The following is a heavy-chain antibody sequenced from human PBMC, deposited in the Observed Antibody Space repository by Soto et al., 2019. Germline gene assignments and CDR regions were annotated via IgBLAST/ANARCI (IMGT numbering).Heavy chain of an antibody. CDR2: IWYDGSNK. V-gene: IGHV3-33*01. CDR3: ARPPGLGTAMEEYYFDY. CDR1: GFTFSSYG. Sequence: QVQLVESGGGVVQPGRSLRLSCAASGFTFSSYGMHWVRQAPGKGLEWVAVIWYDGSNKYYADSVKGRFTISRDNCKNTLYLQMNSLRAEDTAVYYCARPPGLGTAMEEYYFDYWGQGTLVTVSS. J-gene: IGHJ4*02. D-gene: IGHD5-18*01.